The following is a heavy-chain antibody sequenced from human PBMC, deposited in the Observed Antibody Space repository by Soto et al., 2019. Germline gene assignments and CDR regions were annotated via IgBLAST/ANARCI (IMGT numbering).Heavy chain of an antibody. CDR1: GFTFSSYS. Sequence: GGSLRLSCAASGFTFSSYSMNWVRQAPGKGLEWVSSISSSSSYIYYADSVKGRFTISRDNAKNSLYLQMNSLRAEDTAVYYCARDGVRFLEWFNVSLTYNWFDPWGQGTLVTVSS. CDR2: ISSSSSYI. J-gene: IGHJ5*02. V-gene: IGHV3-21*01. CDR3: ARDGVRFLEWFNVSLTYNWFDP. D-gene: IGHD3-3*01.